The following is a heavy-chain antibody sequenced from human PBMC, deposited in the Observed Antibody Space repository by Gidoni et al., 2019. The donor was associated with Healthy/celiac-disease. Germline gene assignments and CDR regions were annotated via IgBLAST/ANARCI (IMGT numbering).Heavy chain of an antibody. J-gene: IGHJ5*02. Sequence: QVQLVESGGGVVQPGGSLRLSCAASGFTFSSYGMHWVRQAPVKGLEWVAFIRYEGSNKYYADSVKGRFTISRDNSKNTLYLQMNSLRAEDTAVYYCAKDRGTALDPWGQGTLVTVSS. D-gene: IGHD1-26*01. CDR3: AKDRGTALDP. CDR1: GFTFSSYG. CDR2: IRYEGSNK. V-gene: IGHV3-30*02.